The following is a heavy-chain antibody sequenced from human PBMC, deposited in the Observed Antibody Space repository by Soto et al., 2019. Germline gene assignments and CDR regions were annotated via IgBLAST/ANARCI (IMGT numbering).Heavy chain of an antibody. Sequence: SDTLSLTSAVYGGSFYGSYWGWIRQPPGKGLEWIGEINHSGSTNYNPSLKSRVTISVDTSKNQFSLKLSSVTAADTAVYYCARTRCSSTSCYWGYYGMDVWVQGTTVTVFS. J-gene: IGHJ6*02. CDR1: GGSFYGSY. D-gene: IGHD2-2*01. V-gene: IGHV4-34*01. CDR3: ARTRCSSTSCYWGYYGMDV. CDR2: INHSGST.